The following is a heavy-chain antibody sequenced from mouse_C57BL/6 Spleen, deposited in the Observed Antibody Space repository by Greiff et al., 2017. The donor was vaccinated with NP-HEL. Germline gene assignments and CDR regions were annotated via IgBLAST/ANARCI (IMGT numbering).Heavy chain of an antibody. Sequence: QVQLKQSGPELVKPGASVKLSCKASGYTFTSYDINWVKQRPGPGLEWIGWIYPSAGSTKYNEKFQGKATLTVDTSSSTAYMELHSLTSEDAAVYLCARRYDYDRGCAYGGQGTRVTVSA. CDR3: ARRYDYDRGCAY. CDR2: IYPSAGST. D-gene: IGHD2-4*01. V-gene: IGHV1-85*01. J-gene: IGHJ3*01. CDR1: GYTFTSYD.